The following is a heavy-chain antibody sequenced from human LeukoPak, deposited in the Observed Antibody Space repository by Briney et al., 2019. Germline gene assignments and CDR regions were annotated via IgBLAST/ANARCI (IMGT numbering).Heavy chain of an antibody. CDR3: ARIRRGYSYGYEVYYFDY. Sequence: SGPTLVNPTQTLTLTCTFSGFSLSTSGMCVSWIRQPPGKALKWLARIDWDDDKYYSTSLKTRLTISKDTSKNQVVLTMTNMDPVDTATCYRARIRRGYSYGYEVYYFDYWGQGTLVTVSS. J-gene: IGHJ4*02. V-gene: IGHV2-70*11. D-gene: IGHD5-18*01. CDR1: GFSLSTSGMC. CDR2: IDWDDDK.